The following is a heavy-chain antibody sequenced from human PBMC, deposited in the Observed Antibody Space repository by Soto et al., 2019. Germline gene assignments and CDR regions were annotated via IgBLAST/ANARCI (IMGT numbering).Heavy chain of an antibody. Sequence: EVRLVESGGGLVKPGGSLRLSCAASGFTFSTYSMNWVRQAPGKGLEWVSSISSSSSYIYYADSVKGRFTISRDNAKISLYLQMNSLRAEDTAVYYCARYDSSGYYWPYYYYGMDVWGQGTTVTVSS. J-gene: IGHJ6*02. CDR3: ARYDSSGYYWPYYYYGMDV. CDR2: ISSSSSYI. D-gene: IGHD3-22*01. CDR1: GFTFSTYS. V-gene: IGHV3-21*01.